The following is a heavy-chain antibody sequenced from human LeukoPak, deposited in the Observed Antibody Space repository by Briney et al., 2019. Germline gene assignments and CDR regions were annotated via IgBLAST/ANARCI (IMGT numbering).Heavy chain of an antibody. CDR1: GGSFSGYY. D-gene: IGHD2-15*01. CDR3: ARSGRGATWWARNNWFDP. V-gene: IGHV4-34*01. Sequence: SETLSLTCAVYGGSFSGYYWSWIRQPPGKGLEWIGEINHSGSTNYNPSLKSRVTISVDTSKNQFSLKLSSVTAADTAVYYCARSGRGATWWARNNWFDPWGQGTLVTVSS. J-gene: IGHJ5*02. CDR2: INHSGST.